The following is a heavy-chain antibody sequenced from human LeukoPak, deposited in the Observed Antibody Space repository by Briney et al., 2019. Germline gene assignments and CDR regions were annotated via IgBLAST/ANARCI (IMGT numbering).Heavy chain of an antibody. V-gene: IGHV3-7*01. CDR1: GFPFNSQT. CDR3: VRGGAVAGRFEA. Sequence: GGSLRLSCAASGFPFNSQTMSWVRQAPGKGLEWVAKMKEDGSDVKYVDSVRGRFTISRDNAKDSLFLEMNSVRDDDTAVYYCVRGGAVAGRFEAWGQGTQVTVSS. J-gene: IGHJ5*02. CDR2: MKEDGSDV. D-gene: IGHD6-19*01.